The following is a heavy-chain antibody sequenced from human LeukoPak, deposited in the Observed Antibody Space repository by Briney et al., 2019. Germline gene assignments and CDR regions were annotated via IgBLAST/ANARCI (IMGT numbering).Heavy chain of an antibody. CDR3: ARSYGSGNYFDY. CDR1: GGSISSYY. V-gene: IGHV4-59*01. J-gene: IGHJ4*02. CDR2: IYCSGSA. D-gene: IGHD3-10*01. Sequence: PSETLSLTCTVSGGSISSYYWSWIRQPPGKGLEWIGYIYCSGSAKYNPSLKSRVTISVDTSKNHFSLKLRSVTAADTAVYYCARSYGSGNYFDYWGQGTLVTVSS.